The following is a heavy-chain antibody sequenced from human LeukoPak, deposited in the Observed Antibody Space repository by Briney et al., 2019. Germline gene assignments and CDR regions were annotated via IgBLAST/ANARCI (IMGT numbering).Heavy chain of an antibody. D-gene: IGHD4-17*01. V-gene: IGHV3-21*01. CDR1: GFDLSPYT. CDR2: ISSTSSYM. CDR3: ARTVTTSLS. Sequence: GGSLRLSCSASGFDLSPYTMNWVRQAPGKGLEWVASISSTSSYMYYGDSLKGRFTISRDNAKNTLYLQLGSLRAEDTATYYCARTVTTSLSWGQGTLVIVSS. J-gene: IGHJ4*02.